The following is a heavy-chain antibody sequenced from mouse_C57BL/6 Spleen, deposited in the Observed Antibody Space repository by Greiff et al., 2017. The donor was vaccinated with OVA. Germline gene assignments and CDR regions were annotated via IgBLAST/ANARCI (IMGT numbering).Heavy chain of an antibody. D-gene: IGHD4-1*01. J-gene: IGHJ1*03. CDR2: ISDGGSYT. CDR3: ARDSGTGWYFDV. V-gene: IGHV5-4*01. Sequence: EVQLQESGGGLVKPGGSLKLSCAASGFTFSSYAMSWVRQTPEKRLEWVATISDGGSYTYYPDNVKGRFTISRDNAKNNLYLQMSHLKSEDTAMYYCARDSGTGWYFDVWGTGTTVTVSS. CDR1: GFTFSSYA.